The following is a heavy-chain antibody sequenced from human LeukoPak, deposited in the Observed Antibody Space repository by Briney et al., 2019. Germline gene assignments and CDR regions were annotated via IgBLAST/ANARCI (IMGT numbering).Heavy chain of an antibody. Sequence: ASVKVSCKASGYTFTGNYIFWVRQAFGQELEWMGWLNPKSDATDYAQKFQGRVTMTRDASINTAYMELSRLRSDDTAVYFCARGPNSGSFLGGYYYGMDVWGQGTTVTVSS. J-gene: IGHJ6*02. D-gene: IGHD3-22*01. CDR3: ARGPNSGSFLGGYYYGMDV. CDR2: LNPKSDAT. CDR1: GYTFTGNY. V-gene: IGHV1-2*02.